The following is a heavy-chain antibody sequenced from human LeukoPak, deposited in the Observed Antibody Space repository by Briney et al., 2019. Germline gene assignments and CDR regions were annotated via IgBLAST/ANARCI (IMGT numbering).Heavy chain of an antibody. CDR3: ARGKTVGATTGIAFDV. CDR1: GFTFSSYE. Sequence: PGGSLRLSCAASGFTFSSYEMNWVRQAPGKGLEWVSYISSSGSTIYYADSVKGRFTISRDNAKNSLYLQMNSLRAEDTAVYYCARGKTVGATTGIAFDVWGQGTMVTVSS. J-gene: IGHJ3*01. V-gene: IGHV3-48*03. CDR2: ISSSGSTI. D-gene: IGHD1-26*01.